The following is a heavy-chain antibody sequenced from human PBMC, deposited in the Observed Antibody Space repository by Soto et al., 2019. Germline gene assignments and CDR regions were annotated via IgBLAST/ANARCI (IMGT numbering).Heavy chain of an antibody. CDR3: ARGEAYSNYKDR. Sequence: SETLSLTCAASGGSLSNYYWSWIRQPPGKGLEWIGEIHHSGSTNYNPSLKSRVTISLDTSNYQLSLRLTSVTAADTAVYYCARGEAYSNYKDRWGQGTLVTVSS. D-gene: IGHD3-10*01. CDR1: GGSLSNYY. CDR2: IHHSGST. V-gene: IGHV4-34*01. J-gene: IGHJ4*02.